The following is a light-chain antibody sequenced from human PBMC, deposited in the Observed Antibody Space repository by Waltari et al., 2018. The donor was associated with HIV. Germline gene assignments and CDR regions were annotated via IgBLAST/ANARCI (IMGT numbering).Light chain of an antibody. CDR3: QQYDNLPSFT. CDR2: DAS. Sequence: DIQMTQSPSSLSASVGDRVTITCQASQDIRNYLHWYQQKPGKAPKLLIYDASNLETGVPSRFSGSGSGTDFTFTISSLQPEDIATYYCQQYDNLPSFTFGPGTKVDIK. CDR1: QDIRNY. J-gene: IGKJ3*01. V-gene: IGKV1-33*01.